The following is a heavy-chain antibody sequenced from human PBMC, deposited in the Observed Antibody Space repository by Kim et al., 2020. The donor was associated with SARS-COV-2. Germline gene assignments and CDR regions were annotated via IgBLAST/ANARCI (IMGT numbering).Heavy chain of an antibody. V-gene: IGHV3-11*01. Sequence: SVTGRFTVYRDNAKNSLYLQMNRLSAGDTAVYYCARDQTMVRGMEGWFDSWGQGTLVTVSS. J-gene: IGHJ5*01. D-gene: IGHD3-10*01. CDR3: ARDQTMVRGMEGWFDS.